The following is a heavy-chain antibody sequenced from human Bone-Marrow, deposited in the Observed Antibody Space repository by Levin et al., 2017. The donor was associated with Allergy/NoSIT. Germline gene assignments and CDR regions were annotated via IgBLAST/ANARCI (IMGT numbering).Heavy chain of an antibody. J-gene: IGHJ3*01. CDR1: GFSLSKSW. CDR2: ISEDGSDK. Sequence: GGSLRLSCAASGFSLSKSWRSWVRQAPGKGLEWVANISEDGSDKDYVDSVKGRFTISRDNAKNSLSLQMNSRRAEDTAVYCGGREFDEASCEAFDLWRQGTPVTVSS. V-gene: IGHV3-7*01. CDR3: GREFDEASCEAFDL. D-gene: IGHD3-10*01.